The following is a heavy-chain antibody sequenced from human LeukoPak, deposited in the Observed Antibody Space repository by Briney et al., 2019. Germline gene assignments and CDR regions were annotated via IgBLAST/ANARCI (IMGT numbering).Heavy chain of an antibody. J-gene: IGHJ4*02. V-gene: IGHV4-59*01. Sequence: SETLSLTCTVSGGSISSYYWSWIRQPPGKGLEWIGYVHYSGSTNYNPSLKSRVTISVDTSKNQFSLKLSSVTTADTAVYYCARENMDHFDYWGQGTLVTVSS. D-gene: IGHD2/OR15-2a*01. CDR3: ARENMDHFDY. CDR2: VHYSGST. CDR1: GGSISSYY.